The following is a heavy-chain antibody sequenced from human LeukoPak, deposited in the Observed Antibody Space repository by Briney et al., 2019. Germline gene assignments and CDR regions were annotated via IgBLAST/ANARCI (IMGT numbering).Heavy chain of an antibody. CDR2: IRYDGSNK. Sequence: GGSLRLSCAASGFTFSSYGMHWVRQAPGKGLEWVAFIRYDGSNKYYADSVKGRFTITRDNSKNTLYLQMNSLRAEDTAVYYCAKDRTPYYDILTGYAFDYWGQGTLVTVSS. CDR3: AKDRTPYYDILTGYAFDY. D-gene: IGHD3-9*01. V-gene: IGHV3-30*02. J-gene: IGHJ4*02. CDR1: GFTFSSYG.